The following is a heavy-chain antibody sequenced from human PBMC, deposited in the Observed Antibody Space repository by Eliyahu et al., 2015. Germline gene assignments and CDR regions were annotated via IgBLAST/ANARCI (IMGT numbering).Heavy chain of an antibody. CDR2: ISGSGGST. D-gene: IGHD6-6*01. J-gene: IGHJ4*02. CDR3: AKRLPYSSSSFVGY. CDR1: GFPFRXFA. Sequence: EVQLLESGGNLVQPGGSLRLXCXXXGFPFRXFAXXWVRQAPGEGLGWVSGISGSGGSTYYADSVKGRFTISRDNSKNTLYLQMNSLRVEDTAVYYCAKRLPYSSSSFVGYWGQGTLVTVSS. V-gene: IGHV3-23*01.